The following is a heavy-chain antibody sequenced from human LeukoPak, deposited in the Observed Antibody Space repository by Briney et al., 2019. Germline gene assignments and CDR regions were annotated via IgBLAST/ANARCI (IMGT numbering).Heavy chain of an antibody. CDR3: AKDQTHWARALLEEVIY. J-gene: IGHJ4*02. D-gene: IGHD2-15*01. CDR1: GFTFSSYA. V-gene: IGHV3-23*01. CDR2: ISGSGGRT. Sequence: GGSLRLSCAASGFTFSSYAMSWVRQAPGKGLEWVSPISGSGGRTYYADSVRGGFTISRDNSKNTVYLQMNSLRAEDTAVYYCAKDQTHWARALLEEVIYWGQGTLVTVSS.